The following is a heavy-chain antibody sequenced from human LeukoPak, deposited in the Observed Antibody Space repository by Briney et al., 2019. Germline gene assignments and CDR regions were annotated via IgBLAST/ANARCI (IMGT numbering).Heavy chain of an antibody. CDR2: MNPNSGNT. CDR1: GYTFTSYD. CDR3: AVPAAPMGWFDP. J-gene: IGHJ5*02. D-gene: IGHD2-2*01. Sequence: ASVKVSCKASGYTFTSYDINWVRQATGQGLEWMGWMNPNSGNTGYAQKFQGRVTMTRYTSISTAYMELSSLRSEDTAVYCCAVPAAPMGWFDPWGQGTLVTVSS. V-gene: IGHV1-8*01.